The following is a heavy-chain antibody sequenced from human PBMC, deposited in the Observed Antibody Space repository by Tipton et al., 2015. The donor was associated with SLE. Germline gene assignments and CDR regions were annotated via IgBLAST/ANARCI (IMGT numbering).Heavy chain of an antibody. CDR3: ARPDLI. CDR1: GASFSVHY. V-gene: IGHV4-34*01. J-gene: IGHJ4*02. D-gene: IGHD1-14*01. CDR2: IKSVTGT. Sequence: TLSLTCAVHGASFSVHYWTWIRQPPGKGLEWIGDIKSVTGTKTNPSLKTRVTISVDTSKNQLSLNLNPVTAADTAVYYCARPDLIWGQGTQVTVSS.